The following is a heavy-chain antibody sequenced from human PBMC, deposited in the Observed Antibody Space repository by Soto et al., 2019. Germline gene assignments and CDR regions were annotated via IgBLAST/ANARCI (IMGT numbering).Heavy chain of an antibody. CDR1: GFTFSDHY. CDR3: ARGIAVAGYYYYYGMDV. CDR2: TRNKANSYTT. D-gene: IGHD6-19*01. Sequence: GGFLRLSCAASGFTFSDHYMDGVRQAPGKGLEWVGRTRNKANSYTTEYAASVKGRFTISRDDSKNSLYLQMNSLKTEDTAVDYCARGIAVAGYYYYYGMDVWGQGTTVTVS. V-gene: IGHV3-72*01. J-gene: IGHJ6*02.